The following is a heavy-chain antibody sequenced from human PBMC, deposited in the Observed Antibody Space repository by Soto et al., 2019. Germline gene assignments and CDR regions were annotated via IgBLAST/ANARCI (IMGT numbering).Heavy chain of an antibody. CDR3: ARGEAAAAALHYYYYYYGMDV. D-gene: IGHD6-13*01. J-gene: IGHJ6*02. CDR1: GYTFTSYY. Sequence: ASVKVSCKASGYTFTSYYMHWVRQAPGQGLEWMGIINPSGGSTSYAQKFQGRVTMTRDTSTSTVYMELSSLRSEDTAVYYCARGEAAAAALHYYYYYYGMDVWGQGTTVTVSS. CDR2: INPSGGST. V-gene: IGHV1-46*01.